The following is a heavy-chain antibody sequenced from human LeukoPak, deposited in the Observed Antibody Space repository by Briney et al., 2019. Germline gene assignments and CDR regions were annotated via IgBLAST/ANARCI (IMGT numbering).Heavy chain of an antibody. D-gene: IGHD3-10*01. CDR3: TRRWYYSEPDDY. V-gene: IGHV3-49*03. CDR1: GFTFGDYA. CDR2: IRSKAYGGTT. J-gene: IGHJ4*02. Sequence: GGSLRLSCTASGFTFGDYAMSWFRQAPGKGLEWVGFIRSKAYGGTTEYAASVKCRFTISRDDSKSIAYLQMNSLKTEDTAVYYCTRRWYYSEPDDYWGQGTLVTVSS.